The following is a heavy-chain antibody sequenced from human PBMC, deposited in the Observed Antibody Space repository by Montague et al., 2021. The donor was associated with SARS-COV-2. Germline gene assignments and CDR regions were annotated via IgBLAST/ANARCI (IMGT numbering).Heavy chain of an antibody. CDR1: GFTFSSYA. Sequence: SLRLSCAASGFTFSSYAMHWVRQAPGKGLEYVSAISSNGGSTYYANSVKGRFTISRDNSKNTLYLQMGSLRAEDMAVYYCARGGGYDILTGYLDDAFDIWGQGKMVTVSS. CDR3: ARGGGYDILTGYLDDAFDI. CDR2: ISSNGGST. J-gene: IGHJ3*02. V-gene: IGHV3-64*01. D-gene: IGHD3-9*01.